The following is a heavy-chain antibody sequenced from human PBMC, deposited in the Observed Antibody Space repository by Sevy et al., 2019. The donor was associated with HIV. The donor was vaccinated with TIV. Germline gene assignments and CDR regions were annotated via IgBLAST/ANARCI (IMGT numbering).Heavy chain of an antibody. CDR2: IYTSGST. J-gene: IGHJ3*02. Sequence: SETLSLTCTVSGGSISSYYWSWIREPAGKGLEWIGRIYTSGSTNYNPSLKSRVTMSVDTSKNQFSLKLSPVTAADTAVYYCASGVGGGDYDPRDAFDIWGQGTMVTVSS. D-gene: IGHD4-17*01. CDR1: GGSISSYY. CDR3: ASGVGGGDYDPRDAFDI. V-gene: IGHV4-4*07.